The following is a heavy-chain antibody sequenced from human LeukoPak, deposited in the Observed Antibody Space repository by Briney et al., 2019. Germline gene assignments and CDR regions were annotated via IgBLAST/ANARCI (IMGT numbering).Heavy chain of an antibody. CDR1: GGSISSYY. V-gene: IGHV4-59*01. CDR2: IYYSGST. D-gene: IGHD1-26*01. Sequence: SETLSLTCTVSGGSISSYYWSWIRQPPGKGLKWIGYIYYSGSTNYNPSLKSRVTISVDTPKNQFSLKVSSVTAADTAVYYCARVGSSVRYYFDYWGQGTLVTISS. J-gene: IGHJ4*02. CDR3: ARVGSSVRYYFDY.